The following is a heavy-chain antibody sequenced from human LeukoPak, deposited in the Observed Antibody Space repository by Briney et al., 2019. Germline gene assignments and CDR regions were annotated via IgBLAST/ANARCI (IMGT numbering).Heavy chain of an antibody. CDR1: GYTFTGYY. CDR2: INSDSGFT. Sequence: ASVKVSCKASGYTFTGYYMNWVRQAPGQGLEWMGWINSDSGFTKYAQKFQGRVTMTRDTSITTIYMDLTRLTSDDTAVYYCARNFDMKGFDPWGQGTLVTVSS. CDR3: ARNFDMKGFDP. J-gene: IGHJ5*02. D-gene: IGHD3-9*01. V-gene: IGHV1-2*02.